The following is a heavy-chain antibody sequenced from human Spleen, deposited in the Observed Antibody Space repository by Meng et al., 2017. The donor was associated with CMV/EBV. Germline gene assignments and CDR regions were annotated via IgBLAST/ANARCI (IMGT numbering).Heavy chain of an antibody. D-gene: IGHD5-24*01. CDR3: AREDGYTKRGAFDI. J-gene: IGHJ3*02. CDR2: IKQDGSEK. CDR1: GFTFSTYW. V-gene: IGHV3-7*01. Sequence: GRSLRLSCAASGFTFSTYWLSWVRQAPGKGLEWVANIKQDGSEKYYADSVKGRFTISRDNAKNSLYLQMNSLRAEGTAVYYCAREDGYTKRGAFDIWGQGTMVTVSS.